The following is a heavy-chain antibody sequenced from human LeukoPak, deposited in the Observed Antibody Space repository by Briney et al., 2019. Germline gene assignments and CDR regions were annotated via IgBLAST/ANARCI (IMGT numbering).Heavy chain of an antibody. CDR2: INHSGST. Sequence: SETLSLTCAVYGGSFSGYYWSWIRQPPGKGLEWIGEINHSGSTNYNPSLKSRVTISVDTSKNPFSLKLSSVTAADTAVYYCARVKGYYYDSSGYYPDAFDIWGQGTMVTVSS. V-gene: IGHV4-34*01. CDR1: GGSFSGYY. D-gene: IGHD3-22*01. J-gene: IGHJ3*02. CDR3: ARVKGYYYDSSGYYPDAFDI.